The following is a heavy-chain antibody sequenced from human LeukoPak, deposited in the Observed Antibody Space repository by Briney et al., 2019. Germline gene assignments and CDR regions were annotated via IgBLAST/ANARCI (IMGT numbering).Heavy chain of an antibody. J-gene: IGHJ3*02. Sequence: ASVKVSCKASGYTFTGYYMHWVRQAPGQGLEWMGWINPNSGGTNYTQKFQGRVTITRDTSASTAYMELSSLRSEDMAVYYCARDSNDAFDIWGQGTMVTVSS. CDR1: GYTFTGYY. V-gene: IGHV1-2*02. CDR3: ARDSNDAFDI. CDR2: INPNSGGT.